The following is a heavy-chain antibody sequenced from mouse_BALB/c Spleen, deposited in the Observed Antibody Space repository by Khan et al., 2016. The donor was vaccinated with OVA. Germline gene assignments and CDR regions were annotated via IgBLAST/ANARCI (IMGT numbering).Heavy chain of an antibody. D-gene: IGHD4-1*01. CDR3: ADHLTGSFAY. V-gene: IGHV5-6*01. CDR1: GFNFSSYS. Sequence: EVELVESGGDLVKPGGSLKLSCAASGFNFSSYSMSWVRQTPDKRLEWVASISSGGDYTYYPDSVKGRFTISRDNAKNTLYLQMSDLKSEDTAMYYCADHLTGSFAYGGQGTLVTVSA. J-gene: IGHJ3*01. CDR2: ISSGGDYT.